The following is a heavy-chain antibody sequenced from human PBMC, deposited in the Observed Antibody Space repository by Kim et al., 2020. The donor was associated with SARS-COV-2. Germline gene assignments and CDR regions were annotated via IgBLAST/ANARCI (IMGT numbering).Heavy chain of an antibody. CDR1: GFIFSDYA. Sequence: GGSLRLSCAASGFIFSDYAMHWVRQAPGKGLEWVASISCNTDKKGFADSVKGRITIFRDNAKNSLYLQLSNLRADDTAVYYCAKEHFPLFMTYHYGMDV. CDR3: AKEHFPLFMTYHYGMDV. J-gene: IGHJ6*01. V-gene: IGHV3-9*01. D-gene: IGHD3-3*02. CDR2: ISCNTDKK.